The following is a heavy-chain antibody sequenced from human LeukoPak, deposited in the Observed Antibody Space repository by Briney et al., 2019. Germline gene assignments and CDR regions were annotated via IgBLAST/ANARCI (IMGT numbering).Heavy chain of an antibody. CDR1: GFTFSSYS. J-gene: IGHJ4*02. CDR2: ISSSSSYI. V-gene: IGHV3-21*01. CDR3: ARDPSGWYYFDY. Sequence: GGSLRLSCAASGFTFSSYSMNWLREAPGKGLEWVSSISSSSSYIYYADSVKGRFTISRDNAKNSLYLQMNSLRAEDTAVYYCARDPSGWYYFDYWGQGTLVTVSS. D-gene: IGHD6-19*01.